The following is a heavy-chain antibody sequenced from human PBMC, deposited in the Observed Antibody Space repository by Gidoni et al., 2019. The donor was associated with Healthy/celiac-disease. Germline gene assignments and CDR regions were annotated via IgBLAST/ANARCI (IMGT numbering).Heavy chain of an antibody. CDR1: GYTFTSYY. CDR2: INPSGGST. V-gene: IGHV1-46*01. CDR3: ARDTVVVPAAEYYYYGMDV. Sequence: QVQLVQSGAEVKKPGASVKVSCKASGYTFTSYYIHWVRQAPGQGLEWMGIINPSGGSTSYAQKFQGRVTMTRDTSTSTVYMELSSLRSEDTAVYYCARDTVVVPAAEYYYYGMDVWGQGTTVTVSS. D-gene: IGHD2-2*01. J-gene: IGHJ6*02.